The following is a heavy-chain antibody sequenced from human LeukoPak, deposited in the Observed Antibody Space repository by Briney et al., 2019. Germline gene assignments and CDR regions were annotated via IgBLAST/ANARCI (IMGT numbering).Heavy chain of an antibody. CDR1: GYSITSGYF. J-gene: IGHJ6*03. V-gene: IGHV4-38-2*02. CDR2: IYHTGST. CDR3: ARHLNYYYYYYMDV. Sequence: SETLSLTCTVSGYSITSGYFWGWIRQPPGKGLEWIGKIYHTGSTSYNSSLESRVSISVDTSKNQFSLNLTSVTAADTAVYFCARHLNYYYYYYMDVWGKGTTVTVSS.